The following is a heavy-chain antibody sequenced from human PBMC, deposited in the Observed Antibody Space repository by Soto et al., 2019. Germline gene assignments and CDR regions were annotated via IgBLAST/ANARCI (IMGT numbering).Heavy chain of an antibody. CDR3: AKDATVTTPGYYYYYYMDV. D-gene: IGHD4-17*01. Sequence: GGSLRLSCAVSGFSFSSYAMSWVRQAPGKGLEWVSAINGNGGRTYYADSVKGRFTIPRDNSKNTLYLQMNSLRAEDTAVYYCAKDATVTTPGYYYYYYMDVWGKGTTVTVSS. CDR1: GFSFSSYA. J-gene: IGHJ6*03. CDR2: INGNGGRT. V-gene: IGHV3-23*01.